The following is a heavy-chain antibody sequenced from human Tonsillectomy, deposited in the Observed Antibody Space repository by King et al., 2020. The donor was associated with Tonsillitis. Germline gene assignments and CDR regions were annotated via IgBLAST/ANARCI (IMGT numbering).Heavy chain of an antibody. CDR3: ASLSITMIRGVTDY. CDR2: IYYSGST. J-gene: IGHJ4*02. CDR1: GGSISSGDYY. D-gene: IGHD3-10*01. Sequence: VQLQESGPGLVKPSQTLSLTCTVSGGSISSGDYYWTWIRQPPGKGLEWIGYIYYSGSTYYNPPLKSRFTISMDTSKNQFSLKLSSVTAADTAVYYCASLSITMIRGVTDYWGQGTLVTVSS. V-gene: IGHV4-30-4*01.